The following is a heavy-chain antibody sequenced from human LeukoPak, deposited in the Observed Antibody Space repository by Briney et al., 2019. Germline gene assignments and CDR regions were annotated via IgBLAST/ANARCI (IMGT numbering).Heavy chain of an antibody. CDR2: IDEDGSEK. V-gene: IGHV3-7*01. Sequence: GTLRLSCAASRFTFNNYWMSWVRQAPGKRLEWVANIDEDGSEKSSVGSVKGRFTISRDNAQNSLYLQINSLRAEDTAVYYCARLTHGSTETYWGQGALVTVSS. D-gene: IGHD1-26*01. J-gene: IGHJ4*02. CDR3: ARLTHGSTETY. CDR1: RFTFNNYW.